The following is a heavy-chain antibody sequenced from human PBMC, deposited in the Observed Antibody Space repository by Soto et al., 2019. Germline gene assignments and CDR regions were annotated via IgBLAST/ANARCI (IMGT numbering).Heavy chain of an antibody. J-gene: IGHJ4*02. CDR1: GFTFSSYA. CDR2: ISGSGGST. Sequence: GGSLRLSCAASGFTFSSYAMSWVRQAPGKGLEWVSAISGSGGSTYYADSVKGRFTISRDNSKNTLYLQMNSLRAEDTAVYYCAKGGLVVVVVDLDYWGQGTLVTVSS. D-gene: IGHD2-15*01. V-gene: IGHV3-23*01. CDR3: AKGGLVVVVVDLDY.